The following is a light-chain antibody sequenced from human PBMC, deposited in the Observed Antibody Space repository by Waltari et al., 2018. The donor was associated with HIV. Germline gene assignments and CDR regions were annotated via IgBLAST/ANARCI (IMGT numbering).Light chain of an antibody. CDR1: SPHIGAGYD. Sequence: QSVLTQTPSASGAPRQRVTIACTGGSPHIGAGYDVHRYRKLPGTTPKLRIYDKKKRPPGRPHRFSGAKSGTSASLASTGVQAEDEADYYCQSFDSSLSAVIFGGGTKLTVL. CDR3: QSFDSSLSAVI. V-gene: IGLV1-40*01. CDR2: DKK. J-gene: IGLJ2*01.